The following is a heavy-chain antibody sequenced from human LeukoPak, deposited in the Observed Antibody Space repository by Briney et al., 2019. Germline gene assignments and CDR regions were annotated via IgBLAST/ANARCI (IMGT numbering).Heavy chain of an antibody. D-gene: IGHD6-13*01. Sequence: PGGSLRLSCAASGLTFSSFEMXXVXXXXXXXXXXXXYISSXSNMIFYAESVXGRFXISRDNAKNSLYLQMNSLRAEDTAIYYCATASGSWYRYYFDSWGQGILVTVSS. V-gene: IGHV3-48*03. J-gene: IGHJ4*02. CDR1: GLTFSSFE. CDR3: ATASGSWYRYYFDS. CDR2: ISSXSNMI.